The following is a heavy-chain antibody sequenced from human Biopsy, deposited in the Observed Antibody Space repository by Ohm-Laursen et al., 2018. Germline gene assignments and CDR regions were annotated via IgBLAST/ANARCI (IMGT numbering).Heavy chain of an antibody. D-gene: IGHD3-9*01. CDR1: GCTFSNYG. Sequence: SSVKVSCKAPGCTFSNYGVNWVRQAPGHGLEWLGGNIPILGTGNYAQKFQDRVTVAADTSTSTATMELRSLRSDDTAVYYCATKLTGYFHHWGQGTLVIVSS. J-gene: IGHJ1*01. CDR2: NIPILGTG. V-gene: IGHV1-69*06. CDR3: ATKLTGYFHH.